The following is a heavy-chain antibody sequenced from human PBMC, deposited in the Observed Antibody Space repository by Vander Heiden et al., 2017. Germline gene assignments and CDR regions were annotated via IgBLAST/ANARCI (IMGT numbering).Heavy chain of an antibody. CDR2: INQDGNEK. Sequence: EAQLVESGGGLVQPGGSLRVSCAASGFSFSAFWMTWVRHTPGKGLEWVASINQDGNEKKYLDSVKGRFTISRDNAKDSLYLQMNSLKVADTGVYYCARDWFSGSCPDYWGLGTLVTVSS. D-gene: IGHD5-12*01. CDR3: ARDWFSGSCPDY. J-gene: IGHJ4*02. CDR1: GFSFSAFW. V-gene: IGHV3-7*01.